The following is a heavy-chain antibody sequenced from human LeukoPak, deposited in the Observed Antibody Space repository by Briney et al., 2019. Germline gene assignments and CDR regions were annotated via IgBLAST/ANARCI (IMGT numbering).Heavy chain of an antibody. Sequence: PSETLSLTCAVYGGSFSGYYWSWIRQPPGKGLEWIGEINHSGSTNYNPSLKSRVTISVDTSKNQFSLKLSSVTAADTAVYYCARPRGATMVRGAAFDYWGQGALVTVSS. CDR1: GGSFSGYY. CDR3: ARPRGATMVRGAAFDY. D-gene: IGHD3-10*01. CDR2: INHSGST. V-gene: IGHV4-34*01. J-gene: IGHJ4*02.